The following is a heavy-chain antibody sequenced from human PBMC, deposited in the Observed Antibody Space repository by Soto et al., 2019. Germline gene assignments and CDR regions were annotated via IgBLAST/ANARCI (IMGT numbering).Heavy chain of an antibody. V-gene: IGHV3-30-3*02. CDR1: GFTFSSYA. Sequence: QVQLVESGGGVVQPGRSLRLSCAASGFTFSSYAMHWVSQAQGKGLEWVAVISYDGSNKYYADSVKGRFTISRDNSKNTLYLQMNRLRAEDTAVYYCANDGDTATGGVGMDVWGQGTTVTVSS. J-gene: IGHJ6*02. CDR3: ANDGDTATGGVGMDV. CDR2: ISYDGSNK. D-gene: IGHD5-18*01.